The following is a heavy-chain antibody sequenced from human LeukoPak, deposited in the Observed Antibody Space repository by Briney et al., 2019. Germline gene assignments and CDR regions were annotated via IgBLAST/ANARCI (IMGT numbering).Heavy chain of an antibody. J-gene: IGHJ5*02. V-gene: IGHV1-69*13. D-gene: IGHD6-19*01. Sequence: LVKVSCKASGGTFSSYAISWVRQAPGQGLEWMGGIIPIFGTANYAQKFQGRVTITADESTSTAYMELSSLRSEDTAVYYCARGSGWYINWFDPWGQGTLATVSS. CDR1: GGTFSSYA. CDR2: IIPIFGTA. CDR3: ARGSGWYINWFDP.